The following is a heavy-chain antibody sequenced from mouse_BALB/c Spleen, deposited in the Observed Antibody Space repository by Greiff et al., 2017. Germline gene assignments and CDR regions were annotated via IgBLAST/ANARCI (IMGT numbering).Heavy chain of an antibody. J-gene: IGHJ3*01. CDR3: ASYYYGSSSFAY. CDR2: INPGSGGT. Sequence: VQLQQSGAELVRPGTSVKVSCKASGYAFTNYLLEWVKQRPGQGLEWIGVINPGSGGTNYNEKFKGKATLTADKSSSTAYMQLSSLTSDDSAVYFCASYYYGSSSFAYWGQGTLVTVSA. CDR1: GYAFTNYL. D-gene: IGHD1-1*01. V-gene: IGHV1-54*03.